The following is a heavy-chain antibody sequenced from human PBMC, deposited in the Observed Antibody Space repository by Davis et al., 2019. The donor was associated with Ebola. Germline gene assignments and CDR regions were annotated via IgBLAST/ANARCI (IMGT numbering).Heavy chain of an antibody. Sequence: GESLKIPCADSVITFSSYAMTWVRQAPGKGLEWVSGISGSGSTTYYADSVKGRFTISRDNSKKTMYLQMNSLRAEDAAVYYCARSGLSFGVVKYHYGMDVWGKGTTVTVSS. CDR3: ARSGLSFGVVKYHYGMDV. V-gene: IGHV3-23*01. CDR1: VITFSSYA. J-gene: IGHJ6*04. D-gene: IGHD3-3*01. CDR2: ISGSGSTT.